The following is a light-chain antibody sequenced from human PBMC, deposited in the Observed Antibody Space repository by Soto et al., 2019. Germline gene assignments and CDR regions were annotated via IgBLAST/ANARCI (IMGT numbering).Light chain of an antibody. V-gene: IGKV3-20*01. CDR1: QSVSSGF. J-gene: IGKJ1*01. CDR2: GAS. Sequence: EIVLTQSPGTLSLSPGERATLSCRASQSVSSGFLAWYKQKPGQAPRLLIYGASSRATGIPDRFSGSGSGTDFTLTISRLQPEDFAVYYCQQYGTSPRTFGQGTKVVIK. CDR3: QQYGTSPRT.